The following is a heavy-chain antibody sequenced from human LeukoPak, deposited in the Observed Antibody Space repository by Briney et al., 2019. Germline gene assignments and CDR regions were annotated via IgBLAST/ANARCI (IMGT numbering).Heavy chain of an antibody. CDR2: INRNGVFM. CDR3: AKISPAFDI. V-gene: IGHV3-23*01. CDR1: GFTFSTYN. J-gene: IGHJ3*02. Sequence: GGSLRLSCAASGFTFSTYNMIWVRQAPGKGLEWVSSINRNGVFMFYADSVKGRFTISRDNSKNTLYLQMNSLRAEDTAVYYCAKISPAFDIWGQGTMVTVSS.